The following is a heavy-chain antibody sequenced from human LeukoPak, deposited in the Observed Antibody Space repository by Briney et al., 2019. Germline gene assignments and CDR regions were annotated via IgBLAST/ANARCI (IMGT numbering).Heavy chain of an antibody. CDR2: INPSGGST. CDR3: ARDSDYFSSGNSNFDY. Sequence: ASVKVSCKASGYTFTSYYMHWVRQAPGQGLEWMGIINPSGGSTSYAQKFQGRVTMTRDTSTSTAYMELRSLRSDGTAVYYCARDSDYFSSGNSNFDYWGQGTLVTVSS. V-gene: IGHV1-46*01. CDR1: GYTFTSYY. D-gene: IGHD4-23*01. J-gene: IGHJ4*02.